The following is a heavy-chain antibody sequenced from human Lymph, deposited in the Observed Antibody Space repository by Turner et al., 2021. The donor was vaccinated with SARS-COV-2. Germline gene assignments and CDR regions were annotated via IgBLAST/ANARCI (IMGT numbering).Heavy chain of an antibody. CDR2: IHPNSGGT. Sequence: QVQLVQSGAEVKKPGASVKVSCKASGYTLTGYYMHWVRQAPGQGLEWMGLIHPNSGGTNYAQKFQGRVTMTRDTSISTAYMDLSRLRSDDTAMYYCARSRDLQSMVRGVDPFDYWGQGTLVTVSS. CDR1: GYTLTGYY. V-gene: IGHV1-2*02. CDR3: ARSRDLQSMVRGVDPFDY. D-gene: IGHD3-10*01. J-gene: IGHJ4*02.